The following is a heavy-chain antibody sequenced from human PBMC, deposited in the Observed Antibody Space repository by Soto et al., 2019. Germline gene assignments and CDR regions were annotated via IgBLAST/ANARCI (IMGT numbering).Heavy chain of an antibody. V-gene: IGHV3-33*01. Sequence: QVQLVESGGGVVQPGRSLRLSCAASGFTFSSYGMHWVRQAPGKGLEWVAVIWYDGSNKYYADSVKGRFTISRDNSKNTLYLQMNSLRAEDTAVSYCARESTGSYISWFDPWGQGTLVTVSS. J-gene: IGHJ5*02. D-gene: IGHD3-10*01. CDR2: IWYDGSNK. CDR1: GFTFSSYG. CDR3: ARESTGSYISWFDP.